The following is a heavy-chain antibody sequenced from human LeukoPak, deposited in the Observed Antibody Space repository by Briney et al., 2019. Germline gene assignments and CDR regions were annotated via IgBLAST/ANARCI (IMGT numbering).Heavy chain of an antibody. CDR2: INTNTGNP. CDR1: GYTFTSYA. V-gene: IGHV7-4-1*02. Sequence: ASVKVSCKASGYTFTSYAMNWVRQAPGQGLEWMGWINTNTGNPTYAQGFTGRFVFSLDTSVSTAYLQISSLKAEDTAVYYCARDPGVLYGYYDSSGYSEQYFQHWGQGTLVTVSS. J-gene: IGHJ1*01. D-gene: IGHD3-22*01. CDR3: ARDPGVLYGYYDSSGYSEQYFQH.